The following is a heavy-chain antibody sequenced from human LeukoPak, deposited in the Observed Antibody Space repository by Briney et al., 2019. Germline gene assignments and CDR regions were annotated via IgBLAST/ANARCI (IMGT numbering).Heavy chain of an antibody. CDR1: GGTFSSYA. V-gene: IGHV1-2*06. D-gene: IGHD6-13*01. CDR2: INPNSGGT. CDR3: ATLPLAAPTGYSSSWYFGS. Sequence: ASVKVSCKASGGTFSSYAISWVRQAPGQGLEWMGRINPNSGGTNYAQKFQGRVTMTRDTSISTAYMELSRLRSDDTAVYYCATLPLAAPTGYSSSWYFGSWGQGTLVTVSS. J-gene: IGHJ4*02.